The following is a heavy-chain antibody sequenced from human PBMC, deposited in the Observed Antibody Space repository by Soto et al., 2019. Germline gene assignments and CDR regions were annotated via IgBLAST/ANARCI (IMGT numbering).Heavy chain of an antibody. CDR3: ARDGVDTAMVYYFDY. D-gene: IGHD5-18*01. CDR2: INPSGGST. CDR1: GYTFTSYY. J-gene: IGHJ4*02. V-gene: IGHV1-46*01. Sequence: ASVKVSCKASGYTFTSYYMHWVRQAPGQGLEWMGIINPSGGSTSYAQKFQGRATMTRDTSTSTVYMELSSLRSEDTAVYYCARDGVDTAMVYYFDYWGQGTLVTVSS.